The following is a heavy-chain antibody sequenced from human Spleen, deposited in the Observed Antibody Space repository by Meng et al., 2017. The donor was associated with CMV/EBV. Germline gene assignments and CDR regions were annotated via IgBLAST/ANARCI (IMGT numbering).Heavy chain of an antibody. J-gene: IGHJ4*02. CDR3: GKDNLAKGISATYDY. V-gene: IGHV3-23*03. CDR2: SNSVSSRN. Sequence: IFSSCVQWWGQHAAEKGVWVVAISNSVSSRNYYADSVKGLFTISSDYSKKMLYLEMDRLRAEDTVIYCSGKDNLAKGISATYDYWGQGTLVTVSS. CDR1: IFSSCV. D-gene: IGHD1-14*01.